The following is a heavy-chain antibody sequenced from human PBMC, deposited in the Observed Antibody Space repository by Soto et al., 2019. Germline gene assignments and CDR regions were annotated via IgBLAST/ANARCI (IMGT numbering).Heavy chain of an antibody. CDR2: IWYDGSNK. CDR3: GRDGALGDTAVVDS. D-gene: IGHD5-18*01. V-gene: IGHV3-33*01. CDR1: GFTFSTYG. J-gene: IGHJ4*02. Sequence: QVQLVESGGGVVQPGKSLRLSCAASGFTFSTYGMHWVRQAPGKGLEWVAVIWYDGSNKYHGDSLQGRFTISRDNSKNTLYLQINNLRAEDTGVYYCGRDGALGDTAVVDSWGQGTLVTVSS.